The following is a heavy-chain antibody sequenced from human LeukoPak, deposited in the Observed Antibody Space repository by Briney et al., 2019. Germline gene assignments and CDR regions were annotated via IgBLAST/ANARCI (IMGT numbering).Heavy chain of an antibody. V-gene: IGHV3-9*01. Sequence: GGSLRLSCAASGFTFDDYAMHWVRLAPGKGLEWVSGISWNSGSIGYADSVKGRFTISRDNAKNSLYLQMNSLRAEDTAVYYCAKDNWAAAGYWGQGTLVTVSS. CDR2: ISWNSGSI. CDR1: GFTFDDYA. D-gene: IGHD6-13*01. J-gene: IGHJ4*02. CDR3: AKDNWAAAGY.